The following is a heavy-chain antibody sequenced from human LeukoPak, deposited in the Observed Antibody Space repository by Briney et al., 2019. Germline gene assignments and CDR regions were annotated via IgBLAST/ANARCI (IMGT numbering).Heavy chain of an antibody. CDR1: GGSLSGYY. CDR3: ASGASGGVVAGFDY. CDR2: INHSGST. D-gene: IGHD2-15*01. V-gene: IGHV4-34*01. J-gene: IGHJ4*02. Sequence: PSETLSLTCAVYGGSLSGYYWSWIRQPPGKGLEWIGGINHSGSTNYNPSLKSRVTISVDTSKNQFSLKLSSVTAADTAVYYCASGASGGVVAGFDYWGQGTLVTVSS.